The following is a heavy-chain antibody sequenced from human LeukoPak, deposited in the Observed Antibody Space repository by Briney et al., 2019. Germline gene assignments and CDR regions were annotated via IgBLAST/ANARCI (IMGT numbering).Heavy chain of an antibody. D-gene: IGHD6-19*01. Sequence: SVKVSCKASGGTFRSYAISWVRQAPGQGLEWMGGIIPIFGTANYAQKFQGRVTITADESTSTAYMELSSLRSEDTAVYYCARGSSRLGQSNWFDPWGQGTLVTVSS. CDR1: GGTFRSYA. CDR2: IIPIFGTA. V-gene: IGHV1-69*13. CDR3: ARGSSRLGQSNWFDP. J-gene: IGHJ5*02.